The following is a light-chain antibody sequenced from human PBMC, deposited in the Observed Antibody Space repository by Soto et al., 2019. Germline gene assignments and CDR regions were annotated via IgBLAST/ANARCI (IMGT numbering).Light chain of an antibody. Sequence: QSALTQPRSVSGSPGQSVTISCTGTSSDVGDYNYVSWYQQHPGKAPKLMIFDVTERPSGVPDRFSGSKSSNTASLTISGLQADDEADYYCCSYAGSYTWVFGGGTKLTVL. CDR1: SSDVGDYNY. V-gene: IGLV2-11*01. CDR2: DVT. CDR3: CSYAGSYTWV. J-gene: IGLJ3*02.